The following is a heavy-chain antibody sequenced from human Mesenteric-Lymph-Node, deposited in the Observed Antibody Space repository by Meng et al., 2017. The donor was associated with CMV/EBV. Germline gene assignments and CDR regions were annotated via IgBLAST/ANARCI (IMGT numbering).Heavy chain of an antibody. Sequence: SETLSLTCSVSGGSVSSGTYYWSWIRQSPAKGLEWTGYIYYSGSTNYNPSLKSRVTISIDTSKKQFSLRLSSVTAADTAVYYCARGARVYGMDVWGQGNAVTVSS. CDR2: IYYSGST. CDR1: GGSVSSGTYY. CDR3: ARGARVYGMDV. J-gene: IGHJ6*02. V-gene: IGHV4-61*01.